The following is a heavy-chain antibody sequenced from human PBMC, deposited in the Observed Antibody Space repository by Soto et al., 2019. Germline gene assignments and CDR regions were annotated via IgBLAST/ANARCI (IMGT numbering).Heavy chain of an antibody. D-gene: IGHD6-19*01. CDR2: ISYDGSNK. V-gene: IGHV3-30*18. CDR3: VKDGSSGWPYFYDMDV. Sequence: PGGSLRLSCAASGFTFSSYGMHWVRQAPGKGLEWVAVISYDGSNKYYADSVKGRFTISRDNSKNTLYLQMSSLRAEDTAVYYCVKDGSSGWPYFYDMDVWGQGXTVTVYS. CDR1: GFTFSSYG. J-gene: IGHJ6*02.